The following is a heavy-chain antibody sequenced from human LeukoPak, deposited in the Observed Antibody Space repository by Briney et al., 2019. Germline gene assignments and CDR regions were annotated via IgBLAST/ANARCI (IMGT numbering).Heavy chain of an antibody. CDR2: SFSSGST. J-gene: IGHJ4*02. CDR3: ARSELLWFGGVNSGFDY. CDR1: GGSITNYY. V-gene: IGHV4-59*01. D-gene: IGHD3-10*01. Sequence: SETLSLTCTVSGGSITNYYWLWIRQPPGKGLEWIGHSFSSGSTNYNPSLKSRVTMSVDTSENQFSLKLSSVTAADTAVYYCARSELLWFGGVNSGFDYWGQGTLVTVSS.